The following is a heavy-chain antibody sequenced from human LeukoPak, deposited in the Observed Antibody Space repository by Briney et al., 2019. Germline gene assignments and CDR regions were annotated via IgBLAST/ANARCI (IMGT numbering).Heavy chain of an antibody. CDR3: ARVVMKAFYYYYMDV. CDR1: GYTFSDYD. V-gene: IGHV1-8*01. CDR2: MNPTSGDT. Sequence: ASVKVSCKASGYTFSDYDVNWVRQAPGQGLEWMGWMNPTSGDTGFAQKFQGRVTMTRSMSRNTAYMELSRLRSEDTAVYFCARVVMKAFYYYYMDVWGKGTTIIISS. J-gene: IGHJ6*03. D-gene: IGHD2-21*01.